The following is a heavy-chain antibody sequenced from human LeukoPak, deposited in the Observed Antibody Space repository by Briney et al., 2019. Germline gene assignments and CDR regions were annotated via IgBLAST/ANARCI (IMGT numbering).Heavy chain of an antibody. CDR1: GYTFISYD. CDR3: ARGRPYVVPAAMIDY. V-gene: IGHV1-8*01. D-gene: IGHD2-2*01. J-gene: IGHJ4*02. CDR2: MNPNSGNT. Sequence: GASVKVSCKASGYTFISYDINWVRQATGQGLEWMGWMNPNSGNTGYAQKFQGRVTMTRNTSISTAYMELSSLRSEDTAVYYCARGRPYVVPAAMIDYWGQGTLVTVSS.